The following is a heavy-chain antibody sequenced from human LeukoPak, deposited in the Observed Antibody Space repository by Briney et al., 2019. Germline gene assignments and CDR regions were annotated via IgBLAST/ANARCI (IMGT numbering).Heavy chain of an antibody. CDR3: ARPYYYDSSGYYYDAFDI. D-gene: IGHD3-22*01. CDR2: IYYSGST. CDR1: GGSISSSSYY. J-gene: IGHJ3*02. V-gene: IGHV4-39*01. Sequence: SETLSLTCTVSGGSISSSSYYWGWIRQPPGKGLEWIGSIYYSGSTYYNPSLKSRVTISVDTSKNQFSLKLSPVTAADTAVYYCARPYYYDSSGYYYDAFDIWGQGTMVTVSS.